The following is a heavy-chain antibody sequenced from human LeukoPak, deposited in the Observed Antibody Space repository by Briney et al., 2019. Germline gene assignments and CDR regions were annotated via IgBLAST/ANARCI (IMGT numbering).Heavy chain of an antibody. CDR1: GFTVINYW. Sequence: PGGSLRLSCAASGFTVINYWMNWVRQAPGKGLEWVANIDQGGSEKNYVDSVKGRFTISRDNAKNSLYLQMNNLRAEDTAVYYCATDRDATWVKRFDYWGQGTLVTVSS. V-gene: IGHV3-7*01. CDR3: ATDRDATWVKRFDY. CDR2: IDQGGSEK. J-gene: IGHJ4*02. D-gene: IGHD1-1*01.